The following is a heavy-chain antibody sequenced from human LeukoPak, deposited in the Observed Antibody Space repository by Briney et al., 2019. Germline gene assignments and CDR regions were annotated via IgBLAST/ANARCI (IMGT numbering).Heavy chain of an antibody. Sequence: GGSLRLSCAASVFTFSNYAMNWVRQATGKGLEWVSGLGGRGGSTYYADSVKGRFPISRDFSKSTLHLQMNSLRAEDAAVYYFAKTGHSYAFDYWGQGNLVTASS. V-gene: IGHV3-23*01. CDR2: LGGRGGST. D-gene: IGHD3-9*01. CDR1: VFTFSNYA. CDR3: AKTGHSYAFDY. J-gene: IGHJ4*02.